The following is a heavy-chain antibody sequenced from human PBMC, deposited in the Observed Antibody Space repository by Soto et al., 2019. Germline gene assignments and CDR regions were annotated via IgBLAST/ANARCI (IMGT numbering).Heavy chain of an antibody. D-gene: IGHD2-2*02. CDR3: VRVFCSSTSCYNPSSFDY. V-gene: IGHV3-74*01. J-gene: IGHJ4*02. CDR1: VFTLSKYW. Sequence: GSLRLSCAAPVFTLSKYWLHWVRQGPGKGLVWVSRINSDGTFSNYADSVKGRFTISRDNAKNTLYLQMNSLRAEDTAVYYCVRVFCSSTSCYNPSSFDYWGQGALVTVSS. CDR2: INSDGTFS.